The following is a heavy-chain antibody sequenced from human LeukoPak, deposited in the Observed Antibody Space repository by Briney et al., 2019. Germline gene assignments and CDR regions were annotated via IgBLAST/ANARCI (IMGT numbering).Heavy chain of an antibody. CDR3: ARAYYDILTGYYDY. D-gene: IGHD3-9*01. J-gene: IGHJ4*02. CDR1: GFTFSSYS. CDR2: ISYDGSNK. V-gene: IGHV3-30*03. Sequence: GSLRLSCAASGFTFSSYSMNWVRQAPGKGLEWVAVISYDGSNKYYADSVKGRFTISRDNSKNTLYLQMNSLRAEDTAVYYCARAYYDILTGYYDYWGQGTLVTVSS.